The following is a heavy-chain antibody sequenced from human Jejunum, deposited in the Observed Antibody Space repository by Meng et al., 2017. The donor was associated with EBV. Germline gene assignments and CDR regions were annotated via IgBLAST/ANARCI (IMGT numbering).Heavy chain of an antibody. CDR3: ARYVSGYFPALWY. D-gene: IGHD3-3*01. CDR2: IYTRGSH. J-gene: IGHJ4*02. V-gene: IGHV4-4*02. CDR1: VRSSGSRNG. Sequence: QGSAPGMVKAWGTSPRTCSLRVRSSGSRNGWSWSLESPRKGLEWIGEIYTRGSHTYHSFLMSRVTLSLDKSNTQFSLNLSSGTAASTAGYYCARYVSGYFPALWYWGQGTLVTVSS.